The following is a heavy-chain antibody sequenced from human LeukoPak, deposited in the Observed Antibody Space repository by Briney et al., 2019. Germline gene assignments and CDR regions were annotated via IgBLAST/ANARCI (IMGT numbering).Heavy chain of an antibody. CDR3: ARVRGGSGSYYLDY. D-gene: IGHD3-10*01. CDR1: GGSISSYY. Sequence: SETLSLTCTVSGGSISSYYWSWIRQPAGKGLEWIGRIYTSGSTNYNPSLKSRVTMSVDTSKNQFSLKLSSVTAADPAVYYCARVRGGSGSYYLDYWGQGTLVTVSS. V-gene: IGHV4-4*07. J-gene: IGHJ4*02. CDR2: IYTSGST.